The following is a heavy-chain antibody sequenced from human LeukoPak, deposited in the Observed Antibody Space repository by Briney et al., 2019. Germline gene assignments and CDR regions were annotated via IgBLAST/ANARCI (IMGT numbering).Heavy chain of an antibody. CDR1: GFTFSSYE. Sequence: GGSLRLSCAASGFTFSSYEMNWVRQAPGKGLEWVSYISSSGSTIYYADSVKGRFTISRDNAKNSLYLQMNSLRAEDTAVYYCARVEVITRGFDYWGQGTLVTVSS. D-gene: IGHD3-22*01. J-gene: IGHJ4*02. V-gene: IGHV3-48*03. CDR2: ISSSGSTI. CDR3: ARVEVITRGFDY.